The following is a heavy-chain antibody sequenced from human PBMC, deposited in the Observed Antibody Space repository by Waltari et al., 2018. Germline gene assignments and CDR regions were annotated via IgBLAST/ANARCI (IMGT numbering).Heavy chain of an antibody. V-gene: IGHV4-59*11. CDR2: IYYSGST. D-gene: IGHD3-16*02. Sequence: QVQLQESGPGLVKPSETLSLTCTVSGGSISSHYWSGIRQPPGKGLEWIGYIYYSGSTNYNPSLKSRVTISVDTSKNQFSLKLSSVTAADTAVYYCAREGELSFHDAFDIWGQGTMVTVSS. CDR1: GGSISSHY. CDR3: AREGELSFHDAFDI. J-gene: IGHJ3*02.